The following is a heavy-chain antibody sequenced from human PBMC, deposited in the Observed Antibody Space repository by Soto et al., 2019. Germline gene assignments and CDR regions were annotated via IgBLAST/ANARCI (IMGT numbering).Heavy chain of an antibody. CDR1: GFDFRSYA. Sequence: QVQLVESGGGVVQPGATLRLSCEASGFDFRSYAMHWVRQAPGKGLEWVGVISYDGGNIYYADSVKGRFTISRDNSKNTLYVQVKNLRSEDTAVYYCAKGILSATIAPYAMDVWGQGTTVTVSS. CDR2: ISYDGGNI. CDR3: AKGILSATIAPYAMDV. V-gene: IGHV3-30*18. J-gene: IGHJ6*02. D-gene: IGHD2-21*01.